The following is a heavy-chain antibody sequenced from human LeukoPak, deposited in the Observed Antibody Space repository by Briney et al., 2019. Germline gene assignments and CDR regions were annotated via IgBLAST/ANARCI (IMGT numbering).Heavy chain of an antibody. CDR1: GFNFRDYA. CDR2: LRSRANGETR. V-gene: IGHV3-49*04. CDR3: AKDKMTTVTIFDY. J-gene: IGHJ4*02. Sequence: GGSLRLSCTASGFNFRDYAMSWVRQAPGKGLEWVGFLRSRANGETRGYAASVKGRFTISRDDSKSIAYLQMNSLRAEDTAVYYCAKDKMTTVTIFDYWGQGTLVTVSS. D-gene: IGHD4-17*01.